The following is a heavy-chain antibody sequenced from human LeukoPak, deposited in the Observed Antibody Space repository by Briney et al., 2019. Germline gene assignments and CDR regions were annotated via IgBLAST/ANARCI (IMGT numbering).Heavy chain of an antibody. Sequence: PSETLSLTCSVSGGSISSGTKYWSWIRQHPGKGLEWIGYIYYTGSTYYNPSLKSRVIISVDTSKNQFSLKLSSVTAADTAVYYCARDMSTSWYGWFDPWGQGTLVTVSS. CDR1: GGSISSGTKY. CDR3: ARDMSTSWYGWFDP. V-gene: IGHV4-31*03. CDR2: IYYTGST. J-gene: IGHJ5*02. D-gene: IGHD6-13*01.